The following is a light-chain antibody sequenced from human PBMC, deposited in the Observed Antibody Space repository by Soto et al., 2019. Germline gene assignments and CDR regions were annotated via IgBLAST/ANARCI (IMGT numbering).Light chain of an antibody. J-gene: IGKJ1*01. Sequence: DIHMTQSPSTLSASVGDRVTLTCRASQSISTWLAWYQQKPGKAPKLLIYKASTLESGVPSHFSGSGSGTEFTLTVSSLQPDDFATYYCQHYDSYSWTFGQGTKVDIK. CDR1: QSISTW. CDR2: KAS. V-gene: IGKV1-5*03. CDR3: QHYDSYSWT.